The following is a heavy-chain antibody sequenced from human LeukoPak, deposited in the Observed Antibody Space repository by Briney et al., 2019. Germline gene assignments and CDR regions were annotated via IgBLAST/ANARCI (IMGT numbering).Heavy chain of an antibody. CDR2: MNSDRRST. Sequence: GGSLRLSCAASGFIFSRYWMHWVRQAPGKGLVWVSRMNSDRRSTNYADSVKGRFTISRENAKNILYLQMNSLRAEDTAVYHCATGHYYDSSGYYPLPDAFDIWGQGTMVTVSS. D-gene: IGHD3-22*01. J-gene: IGHJ3*02. CDR1: GFIFSRYW. V-gene: IGHV3-74*01. CDR3: ATGHYYDSSGYYPLPDAFDI.